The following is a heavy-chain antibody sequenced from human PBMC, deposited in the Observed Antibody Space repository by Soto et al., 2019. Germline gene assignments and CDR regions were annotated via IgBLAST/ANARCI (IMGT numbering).Heavy chain of an antibody. D-gene: IGHD1-7*01. CDR3: AKDAHWNYGWFDP. V-gene: IGHV3-23*01. Sequence: PGGSLRLSCAASGFTFSNYAMSWVRQAPGKGLEWVSGISGSGVSTYYADSVKGRFTISRDNSKNTLYLQMNSLRAEDTAVYYCAKDAHWNYGWFDPWGQGTLVTVSS. CDR2: ISGSGVST. J-gene: IGHJ5*02. CDR1: GFTFSNYA.